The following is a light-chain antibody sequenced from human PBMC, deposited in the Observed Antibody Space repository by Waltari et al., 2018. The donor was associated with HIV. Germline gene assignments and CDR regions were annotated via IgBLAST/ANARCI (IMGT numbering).Light chain of an antibody. CDR3: QQRSNWPIT. CDR2: DAS. CDR1: QGVSSY. Sequence: PGERATLSCRASQGVSSYVAWYQQKPGQAPRLLIYDASNRATGIPARFSGSGSATDFTLTISSLEPEDLAVYYCQQRSNWPITFGQGTRLEIK. V-gene: IGKV3-11*01. J-gene: IGKJ5*01.